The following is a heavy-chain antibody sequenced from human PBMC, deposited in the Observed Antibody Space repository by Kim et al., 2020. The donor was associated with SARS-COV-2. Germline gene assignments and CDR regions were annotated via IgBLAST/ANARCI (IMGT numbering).Heavy chain of an antibody. CDR2: NVANGYT. CDR3: AKIGH. J-gene: IGHJ4*02. Sequence: NVANGYTKYSEKFQGRVTITCATSATTGYMELNSLKSEDTAVYYCAKIGHWGQGTLVTVSS. V-gene: IGHV1-3*01.